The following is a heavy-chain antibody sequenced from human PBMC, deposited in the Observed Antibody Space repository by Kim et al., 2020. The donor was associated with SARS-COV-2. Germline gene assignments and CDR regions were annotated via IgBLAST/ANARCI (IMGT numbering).Heavy chain of an antibody. Sequence: NDNPSLKSRVTIAVDTSKNQFSLKLGSVTAADTAVYYCARERVRGVIITSWGQGTLVTVSS. J-gene: IGHJ4*02. CDR3: ARERVRGVIITS. D-gene: IGHD3-10*01. V-gene: IGHV4-34*01.